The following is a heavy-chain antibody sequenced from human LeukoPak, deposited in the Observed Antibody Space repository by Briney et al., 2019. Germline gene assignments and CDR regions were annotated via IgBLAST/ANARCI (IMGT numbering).Heavy chain of an antibody. D-gene: IGHD5-18*01. J-gene: IGHJ4*02. Sequence: PRASVKVSYKTSGYTFSSYTIIWVRQAPGQGLEWMGWINTNTGNPTYAQGFTGRYVFSLDTSVSTAYLQISGLTADDTAVYFCGRDPRLGIRGYTYGYIDYWGQGTLSPSPQ. V-gene: IGHV7-4-1*02. CDR2: INTNTGNP. CDR1: GYTFSSYT. CDR3: GRDPRLGIRGYTYGYIDY.